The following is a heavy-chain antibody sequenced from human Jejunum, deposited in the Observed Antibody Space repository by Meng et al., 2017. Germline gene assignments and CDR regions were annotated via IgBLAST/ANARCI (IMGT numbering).Heavy chain of an antibody. D-gene: IGHD6-19*01. J-gene: IGHJ3*02. V-gene: IGHV3-73*01. CDR1: GATFSGSD. Sequence: GESLKISCVVSGATFSGSDIHWVRQASGKRLEWVGCISRKINNFATAYAASVKGRFTISRDDSKNTAYLQMNSLISEDTALYYCTIYTSGHMWGQGTGVT. CDR3: TIYTSGHM. CDR2: ISRKINNFAT.